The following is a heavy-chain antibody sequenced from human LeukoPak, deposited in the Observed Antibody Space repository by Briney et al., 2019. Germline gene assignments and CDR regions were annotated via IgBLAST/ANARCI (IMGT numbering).Heavy chain of an antibody. CDR1: GYTFTNYW. CDR2: IYPGDSDT. D-gene: IGHD2-2*01. Sequence: GESLKISCKGSGYTFTNYWIGWVRQMPGKGLEWMGIIYPGDSDTIYSPSFQGHVTFSVDKSIKTAYLHWSSLKASDTAMYYCARLQQPRHCTTTSCYRYFDYWGQGILVTVSS. J-gene: IGHJ4*02. CDR3: ARLQQPRHCTTTSCYRYFDY. V-gene: IGHV5-51*01.